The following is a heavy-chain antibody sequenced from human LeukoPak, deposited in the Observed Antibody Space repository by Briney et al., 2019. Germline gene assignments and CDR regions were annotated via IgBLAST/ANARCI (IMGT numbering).Heavy chain of an antibody. CDR3: AVDYDEDY. J-gene: IGHJ4*02. Sequence: PGGSLRLCCAASGFIFSTYSMNWVRHAPGKGLEWVSSISTGSSHIYYADSVKGRFTISRDNAKNSLYLQMSSLRAEDTAVYYCAVDYDEDYWGQGMLVTVSS. CDR1: GFIFSTYS. D-gene: IGHD4-17*01. CDR2: ISTGSSHI. V-gene: IGHV3-21*01.